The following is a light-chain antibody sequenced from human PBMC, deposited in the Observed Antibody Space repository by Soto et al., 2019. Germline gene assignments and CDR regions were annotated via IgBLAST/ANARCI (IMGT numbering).Light chain of an antibody. V-gene: IGLV2-14*01. J-gene: IGLJ1*01. CDR3: SSYTSSSTYV. Sequence: QSVLTQPASVSGSPGESITISCTGTSSDVGAYNFVSWYQQDPGTAPKLMIYDVSSRPSGVSNRFSGSKSGHTASLTISGLQAEDEAYYYCSSYTSSSTYVFGTGTKVTVL. CDR1: SSDVGAYNF. CDR2: DVS.